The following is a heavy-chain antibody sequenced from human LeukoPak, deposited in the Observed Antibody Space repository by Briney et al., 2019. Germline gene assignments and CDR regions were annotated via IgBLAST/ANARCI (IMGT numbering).Heavy chain of an antibody. CDR1: GGSISSGGYY. D-gene: IGHD1-26*01. CDR2: IYYSGST. Sequence: PSETLSLTCTVSGGSISSGGYYWSWIRQHPGKGLEWIGYIYYSGSTYYNPSLKSRVTISVDTSKNQFSLKLGSVTAADTAVYYCARHSGSYYIDYWGQGTLVTVSS. CDR3: ARHSGSYYIDY. V-gene: IGHV4-31*03. J-gene: IGHJ4*02.